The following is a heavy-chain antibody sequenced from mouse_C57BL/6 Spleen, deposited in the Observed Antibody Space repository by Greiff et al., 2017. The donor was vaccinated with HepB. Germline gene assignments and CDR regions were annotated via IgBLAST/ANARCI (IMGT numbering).Heavy chain of an antibody. CDR1: GYTFTSYG. CDR3: ANYYGSSSLFDY. Sequence: VQLVESGAELARPGASVKLSCKASGYTFTSYGISWVKQRTGQGLEWIGEIYPRRGNTYYNEKFKGKATLTADKSSSTAYMELLSLTSEDSAVYVCANYYGSSSLFDYWGQGTTLTVSS. V-gene: IGHV1-81*01. D-gene: IGHD1-1*01. J-gene: IGHJ2*01. CDR2: IYPRRGNT.